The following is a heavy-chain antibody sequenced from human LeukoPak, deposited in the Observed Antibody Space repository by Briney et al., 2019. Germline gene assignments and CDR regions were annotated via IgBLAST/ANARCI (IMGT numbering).Heavy chain of an antibody. CDR3: ARDAVSTVTAGGIDY. V-gene: IGHV1-18*01. D-gene: IGHD2-21*02. J-gene: IGHJ4*02. CDR2: ISAYSGNT. CDR1: GYTFTSYV. Sequence: GASVKVSCKASGYTFTSYVISWVRQAPGQGLEWMAWISAYSGNTEYAENIQGRVTMTTDTSTSTAYMELRSLRSDDTAVYYCARDAVSTVTAGGIDYWGQGTLVTVSS.